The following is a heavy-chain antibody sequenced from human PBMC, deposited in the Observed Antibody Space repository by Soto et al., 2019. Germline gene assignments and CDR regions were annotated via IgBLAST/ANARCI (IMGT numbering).Heavy chain of an antibody. D-gene: IGHD3-22*01. V-gene: IGHV4-30-2*01. CDR2: IYHSGST. Sequence: SETLSLTCAVSGGSISSGGYSWSWIRQPPGKGLEWIGYIYHSGSTYYNPSLKSRVTISVDRSKNQFSLKLSSVTAADTAVYYCARAGGYYYDSSGYHHFDYWGQGTLVTVSS. CDR1: GGSISSGGYS. CDR3: ARAGGYYYDSSGYHHFDY. J-gene: IGHJ4*02.